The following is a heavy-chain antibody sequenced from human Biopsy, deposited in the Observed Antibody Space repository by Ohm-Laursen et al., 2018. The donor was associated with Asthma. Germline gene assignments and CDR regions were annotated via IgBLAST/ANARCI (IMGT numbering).Heavy chain of an antibody. CDR1: GVSIRNYY. CDR3: AGFCSGGNCPDH. J-gene: IGHJ4*02. D-gene: IGHD2-15*01. CDR2: IHYSGST. Sequence: TLSLTCTVSGVSIRNYYWTWIRQPPGKGLEWIGNIHYSGSTYSNPSLKSRVTISVDTSKKQISLRLSSVIAADTAVYYCAGFCSGGNCPDHWGQGTLVTVSS. V-gene: IGHV4-59*01.